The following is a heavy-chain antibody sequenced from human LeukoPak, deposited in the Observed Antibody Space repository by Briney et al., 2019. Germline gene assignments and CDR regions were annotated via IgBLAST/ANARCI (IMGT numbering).Heavy chain of an antibody. V-gene: IGHV3-23*01. D-gene: IGHD1-1*01. Sequence: PGGSLRLSCAASGLTFTNYAMSWIRQAPGKGLDWASAISGGGEDTYYPNSVKGRFTISRDNSKNTLYLQMNSLGAEDTAIYYCAKPRAMTTGVGRYFDLWGRGTLVTVSS. J-gene: IGHJ2*01. CDR3: AKPRAMTTGVGRYFDL. CDR2: ISGGGEDT. CDR1: GLTFTNYA.